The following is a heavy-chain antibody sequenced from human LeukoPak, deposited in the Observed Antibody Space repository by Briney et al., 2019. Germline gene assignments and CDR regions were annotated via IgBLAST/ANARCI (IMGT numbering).Heavy chain of an antibody. J-gene: IGHJ6*03. CDR1: GYTFTSYG. Sequence: ASVKVSCKTSGYTFTSYGISWLRQAPGQGLEWMGGIIPVFGTVKYAQRFQGRVTITTDASTNTAYMELSSLRSEDTAVYYCARRFCSSSTCSLQGAGYYMDVWGKGTTVTVSS. V-gene: IGHV1-69*05. CDR2: IIPVFGTV. D-gene: IGHD2-2*01. CDR3: ARRFCSSSTCSLQGAGYYMDV.